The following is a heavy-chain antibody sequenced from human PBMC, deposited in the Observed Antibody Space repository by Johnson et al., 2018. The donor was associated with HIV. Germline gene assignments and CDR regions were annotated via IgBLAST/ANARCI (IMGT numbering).Heavy chain of an antibody. CDR2: ISSSGSTI. CDR1: GFTFSDYY. V-gene: IGHV3-11*01. Sequence: QVQLVESGGGLVKPGGSLRLSCAASGFTFSDYYMSWIRQAPGKGLEWVSYISSSGSTIYYADSVKGRFTISRDNSQNTLYLQMNSLRAEDTAGYYCARFHDFLSGVYHDAFDLWCQGTMVTVSS. D-gene: IGHD3-3*01. CDR3: ARFHDFLSGVYHDAFDL. J-gene: IGHJ3*01.